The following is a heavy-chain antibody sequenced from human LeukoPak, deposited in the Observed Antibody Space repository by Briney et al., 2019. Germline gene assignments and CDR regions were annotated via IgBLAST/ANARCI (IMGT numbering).Heavy chain of an antibody. Sequence: GASVKVSCKASGYTFTSYAMNWVRQAPGQGLEWMGWINTNTGNPTYAQGFTGRFVFSLDTSVSTAYLQISSLKAEDTAVYYCARAYYSSGWYAVNYYYYYMDVWGKGTTVTVSS. V-gene: IGHV7-4-1*02. CDR1: GYTFTSYA. D-gene: IGHD6-19*01. J-gene: IGHJ6*03. CDR3: ARAYYSSGWYAVNYYYYYMDV. CDR2: INTNTGNP.